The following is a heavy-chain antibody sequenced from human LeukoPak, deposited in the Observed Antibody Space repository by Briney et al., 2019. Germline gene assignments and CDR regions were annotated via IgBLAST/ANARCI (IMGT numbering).Heavy chain of an antibody. CDR1: GYTITSYG. V-gene: IGHV1-18*01. D-gene: IGHD2-15*01. CDR2: ISGYNGNT. J-gene: IGHJ6*03. CDR3: ARGRYCSGESCHNIYYCYMDV. Sequence: ASVKVSCKASGYTITSYGISWVRQAPGQGLEWRGWISGYNGNTNYAQNLQGRVTMTTDTSTSTAYMELRSLRSDDTAVYYCARGRYCSGESCHNIYYCYMDVWGKGTTVTVSS.